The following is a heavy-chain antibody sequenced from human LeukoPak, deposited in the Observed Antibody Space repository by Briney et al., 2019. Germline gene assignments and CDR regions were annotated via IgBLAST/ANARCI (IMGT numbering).Heavy chain of an antibody. CDR3: ASGWELRDFDY. Sequence: GGSLRLSCAASGFTFSSYAMHWVRQAPGEGLEWVAVISYDGSNKYYADSVKGRFTISRDNSKNTLYLQMNSLRAEDTAVYYCASGWELRDFDYWGQGTLVTVSS. CDR2: ISYDGSNK. J-gene: IGHJ4*02. D-gene: IGHD1-26*01. V-gene: IGHV3-30-3*01. CDR1: GFTFSSYA.